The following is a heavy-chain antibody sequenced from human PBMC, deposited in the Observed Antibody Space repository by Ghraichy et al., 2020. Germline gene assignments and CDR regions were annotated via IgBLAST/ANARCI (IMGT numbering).Heavy chain of an antibody. CDR3: AKHSDSSGYSLRPLDY. CDR2: TSGSGGST. J-gene: IGHJ4*02. D-gene: IGHD3-22*01. CDR1: GFTLSTYA. Sequence: GGSLRLSCAASGFTLSTYAMSWVRQASGKGLEWVSVTSGSGGSTHYADSVKGRFTISRDNSKNTLYLQMNSLRDEDTAVYYCAKHSDSSGYSLRPLDYWGQGTLVTVSS. V-gene: IGHV3-23*01.